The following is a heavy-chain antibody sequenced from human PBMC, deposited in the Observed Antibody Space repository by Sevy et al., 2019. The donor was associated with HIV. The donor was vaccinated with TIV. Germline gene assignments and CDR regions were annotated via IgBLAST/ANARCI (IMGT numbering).Heavy chain of an antibody. Sequence: GGSLRLSCAASGFTFSSYSMNWVRQAPGKGLEWVSSISSRSSYIYYADSVKGRFTISRDNAKNSLYLQMNSLRAEDTAVYYCARGTSGAAGWFDPWGQGTLVTVSS. CDR3: ARGTSGAAGWFDP. D-gene: IGHD6-25*01. V-gene: IGHV3-21*01. CDR1: GFTFSSYS. CDR2: ISSRSSYI. J-gene: IGHJ5*02.